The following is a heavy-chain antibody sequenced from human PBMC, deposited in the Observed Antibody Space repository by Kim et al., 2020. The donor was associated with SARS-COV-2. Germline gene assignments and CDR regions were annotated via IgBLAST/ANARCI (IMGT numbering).Heavy chain of an antibody. CDR2: IYYSGST. J-gene: IGHJ3*02. Sequence: SETLSLTCTVSGGSISSYYWSWIRQPPGKGLEWIAYIYYSGSTNYNPSLKSRVTISVDTSKNQFSLKLSSVTAADTAVYYCAREGRGRQYYYDSSGPEKAFDSWGQGTMVTVSS. V-gene: IGHV4-59*01. CDR3: AREGRGRQYYYDSSGPEKAFDS. CDR1: GGSISSYY. D-gene: IGHD3-22*01.